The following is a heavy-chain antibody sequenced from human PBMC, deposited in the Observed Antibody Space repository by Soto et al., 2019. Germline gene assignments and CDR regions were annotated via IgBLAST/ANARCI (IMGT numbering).Heavy chain of an antibody. V-gene: IGHV1-69*13. J-gene: IGHJ6*02. D-gene: IGHD6-13*01. CDR3: ARADTGYSSSWFYYYYYGMDV. CDR1: GGTFSSYA. Sequence: SVKVSCKASGGTFSSYAISWVRQAPGQGLEWMGGIIPIFGTANYAQKFQGRATITADESTSTAYMELSSLRSEDTAVYYCARADTGYSSSWFYYYYYGMDVWGQGATVTVSS. CDR2: IIPIFGTA.